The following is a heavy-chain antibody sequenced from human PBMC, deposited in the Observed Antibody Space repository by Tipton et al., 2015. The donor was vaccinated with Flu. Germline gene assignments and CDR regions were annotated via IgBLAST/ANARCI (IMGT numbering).Heavy chain of an antibody. J-gene: IGHJ4*02. D-gene: IGHD1-26*01. CDR3: AKDAGSGTYYYFDF. CDR1: GFTFHEYP. V-gene: IGHV3-43D*04. CDR2: ITSDGDDT. Sequence: SLRLSCSVSGFTFHEYPMHWVRQIPGKGLEWISVITSDGDDTEYGDSVRGRFTVSRDNSRNSLFLQMNSLRPEDSGLYYCAKDAGSGTYYYFDFWGQGTPVTVS.